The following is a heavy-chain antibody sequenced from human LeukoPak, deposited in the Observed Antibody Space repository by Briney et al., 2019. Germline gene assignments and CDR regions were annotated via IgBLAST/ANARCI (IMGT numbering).Heavy chain of an antibody. V-gene: IGHV4-61*02. J-gene: IGHJ4*02. CDR1: GGSISSGSYY. CDR3: ARGYYYDSSGIDY. D-gene: IGHD3-22*01. Sequence: SETLSLTCTVSGGSISSGSYYWRWIRQPAGKGLEWIGRIYTSGSTNYNPSLKSRVTISVDTSKNQFSLKLSPVTAADTAVYYCARGYYYDSSGIDYWGQGTLVTVSS. CDR2: IYTSGST.